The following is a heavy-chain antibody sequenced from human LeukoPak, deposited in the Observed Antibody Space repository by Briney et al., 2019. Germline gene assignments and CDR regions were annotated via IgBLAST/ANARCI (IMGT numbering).Heavy chain of an antibody. V-gene: IGHV4-4*07. D-gene: IGHD6-19*01. CDR3: ARDGWSDAFDI. CDR2: IYTSGRI. J-gene: IGHJ3*02. CDR1: GGSISSYY. Sequence: PSETLSLTCTVSGGSISSYYWSWIRQPAGKGLEWIGRIYTSGRINYNPSLKSRVTISVDTSKNQFSLKLSSVTAADTAVYYCARDGWSDAFDIWGQGTMVTVSS.